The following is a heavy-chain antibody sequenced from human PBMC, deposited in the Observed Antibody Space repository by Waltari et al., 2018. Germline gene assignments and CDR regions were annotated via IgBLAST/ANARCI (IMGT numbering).Heavy chain of an antibody. V-gene: IGHV4-59*01. J-gene: IGHJ4*02. CDR2: VSYIGST. CDR1: GGSFSNYY. CDR3: ARTMSTWGYGDYYFDY. Sequence: QVQLQESGPGLVEPSETLSLTCNVSGGSFSNYYWSWIRQPPGKGLEWIGYVSYIGSTTYNPSLQSRVTISIDTSEQQFCLKLTSVTPADTAVYYCARTMSTWGYGDYYFDYWGQGTLVTVSA. D-gene: IGHD7-27*01.